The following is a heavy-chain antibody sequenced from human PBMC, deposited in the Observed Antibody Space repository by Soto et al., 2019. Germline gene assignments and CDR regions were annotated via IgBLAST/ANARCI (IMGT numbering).Heavy chain of an antibody. CDR1: GFTFSSYG. J-gene: IGHJ6*02. V-gene: IGHV3-30*18. Sequence: GGSLRLSCAASGFTFSSYGMHWVRQAPGKGLEWVAVISYDGSNKYYADSVKGRFTTSRDNSKNTLYLQMNGLRAEDTAVYYCAKGGQWRYNYYYYYGMDVWGQGTTVTVSS. CDR2: ISYDGSNK. D-gene: IGHD6-19*01. CDR3: AKGGQWRYNYYYYYGMDV.